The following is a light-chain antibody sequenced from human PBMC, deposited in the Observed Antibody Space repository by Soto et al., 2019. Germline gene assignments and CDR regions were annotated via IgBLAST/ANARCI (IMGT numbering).Light chain of an antibody. V-gene: IGKV3-20*01. J-gene: IGKJ5*01. CDR2: GAS. Sequence: EIVLAQSPGTLALSPGERRTLSCKASQSVSSSYLAWYQKPPGQAPRLLIYGASSRPTGIPDRFSGGASATDFTITISRLEPEVFALYYCQQYGSSSTFGQGTRVEIK. CDR1: QSVSSSY. CDR3: QQYGSSST.